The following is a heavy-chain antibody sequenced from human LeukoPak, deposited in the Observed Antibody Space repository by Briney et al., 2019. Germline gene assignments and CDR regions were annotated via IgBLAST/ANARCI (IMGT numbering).Heavy chain of an antibody. CDR2: INPYSGDT. CDR1: GYTFSGYY. Sequence: ASVKVSCKTSGYTFSGYYIHWVQQAPGQGLEWMGWINPYSGDTNYAQEFHGRVTMTRDTSINTAYMELNSLTSDDTAVYYYARDLSGGDYGGNSGGFDIWGQGTMVTVSS. D-gene: IGHD4-23*01. J-gene: IGHJ3*02. V-gene: IGHV1-2*02. CDR3: ARDLSGGDYGGNSGGFDI.